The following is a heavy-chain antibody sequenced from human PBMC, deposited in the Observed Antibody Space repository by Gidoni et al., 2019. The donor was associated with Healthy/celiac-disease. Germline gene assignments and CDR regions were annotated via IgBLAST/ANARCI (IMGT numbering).Heavy chain of an antibody. Sequence: EVQLVESGGGLVKPGGSLRLSCAASGFTFSSYSMNWVRQAPGKGLEWVSSISSCSSYIYYADSVKGRFTISRDNAKNSLYLQMNSLRAEDTAVYYCARYRRRVPPYYYDSSANDAFDIWGQGTMVTVSS. CDR2: ISSCSSYI. J-gene: IGHJ3*02. V-gene: IGHV3-21*01. CDR1: GFTFSSYS. D-gene: IGHD3-22*01. CDR3: ARYRRRVPPYYYDSSANDAFDI.